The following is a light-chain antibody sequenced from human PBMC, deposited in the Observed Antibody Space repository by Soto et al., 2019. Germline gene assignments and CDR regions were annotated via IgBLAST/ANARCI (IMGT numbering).Light chain of an antibody. V-gene: IGKV3-11*01. CDR3: QQRSNWPVT. CDR1: QSVSSY. Sequence: EIVLTQSPATLSLSPGERATLSCRASQSVSSYLAGYQQKPGQAPRLLIYEASNRATGIPARFSGSGSGTDFTLTISSLEPEDFAVYYCQQRSNWPVTFGPGTKVDIK. J-gene: IGKJ3*01. CDR2: EAS.